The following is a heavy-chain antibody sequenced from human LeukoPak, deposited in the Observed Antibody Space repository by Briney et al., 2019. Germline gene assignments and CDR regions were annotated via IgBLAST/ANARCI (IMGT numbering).Heavy chain of an antibody. CDR1: GFTVSSNY. V-gene: IGHV3-66*01. CDR3: TRDLFD. D-gene: IGHD3-10*02. Sequence: GGSLRLSCAASGFTVSSNYMTWVRQAPGKGLDWVSAIYSGRSTYYADSVKGRFTISRDDSKNTLYLQMHSLRAEGTAIYYCTRDLFDWGQGALVTVSS. CDR2: IYSGRST. J-gene: IGHJ4*02.